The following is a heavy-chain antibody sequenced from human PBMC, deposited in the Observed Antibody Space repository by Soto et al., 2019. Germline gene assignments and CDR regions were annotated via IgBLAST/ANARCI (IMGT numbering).Heavy chain of an antibody. J-gene: IGHJ6*02. CDR1: GYSFTSYW. Sequence: RGESLKISCKGSGYSFTSYWISWVRQMPGKGLEWMGRIDPSDSYTNYSPSFQGHVTISADKSIGTAYLQWSSLKASDTAMYYCARGNNYYYYGMDVWGQGTTVTVSS. V-gene: IGHV5-10-1*01. CDR3: ARGNNYYYYGMDV. CDR2: IDPSDSYT.